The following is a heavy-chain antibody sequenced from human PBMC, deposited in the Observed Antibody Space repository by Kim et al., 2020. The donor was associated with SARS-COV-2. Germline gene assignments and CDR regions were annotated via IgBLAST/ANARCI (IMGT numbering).Heavy chain of an antibody. CDR1: GGSFSGYY. CDR3: ARGSYSSSWYGVRWWFDP. D-gene: IGHD6-13*01. J-gene: IGHJ5*02. Sequence: SETLSLTCAVYGGSFSGYYWSWIRQRPGKGLEWIGEINHSGSTNYNPSLKSRVTISVDTSKNQFSLKLSSVTAADTAVYYCARGSYSSSWYGVRWWFDPWGQGTLVTVSS. V-gene: IGHV4-34*01. CDR2: INHSGST.